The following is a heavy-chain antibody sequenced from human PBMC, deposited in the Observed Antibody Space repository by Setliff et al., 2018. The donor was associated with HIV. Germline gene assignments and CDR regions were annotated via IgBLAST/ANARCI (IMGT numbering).Heavy chain of an antibody. J-gene: IGHJ6*03. Sequence: PSETLSLTCTVSGGSISNGGYYWSWIRQHPGKGLEYIGYFSYSGNIYYNPSLKGRVTISVDTSKNQFSLKVSSVTGADTGVYYCASQPSGHFYYYMHVWGKGTTVTVSS. CDR1: GGSISNGGYY. CDR2: FSYSGNI. D-gene: IGHD1-1*01. V-gene: IGHV4-31*03. CDR3: ASQPSGHFYYYMHV.